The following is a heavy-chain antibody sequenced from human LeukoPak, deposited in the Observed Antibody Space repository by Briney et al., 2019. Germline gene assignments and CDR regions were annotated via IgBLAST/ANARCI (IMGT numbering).Heavy chain of an antibody. Sequence: PGGSLRLSCAASGFTFDDYTMHWVRQAPGKGLEWVSLISWEGGSTYYADSVKGRFTISRDNSKNSLYLQMNSLRTEDTALYYCAKEQYGGNSYYYYYYGMDVWGQGTTVTVSS. CDR2: ISWEGGST. V-gene: IGHV3-43*01. J-gene: IGHJ6*02. CDR1: GFTFDDYT. D-gene: IGHD4-23*01. CDR3: AKEQYGGNSYYYYYYGMDV.